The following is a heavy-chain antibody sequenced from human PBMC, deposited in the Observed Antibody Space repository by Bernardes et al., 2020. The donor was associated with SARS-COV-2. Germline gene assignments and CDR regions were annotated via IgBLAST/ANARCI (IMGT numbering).Heavy chain of an antibody. CDR3: ARLSSGWSRALHFDY. V-gene: IGHV4-59*08. D-gene: IGHD6-19*01. CDR1: GGSISSYY. CDR2: IYYSGST. Sequence: LSLTCTVSGGSISSYYWSWIRQPPGKGLEWIGNIYYSGSTNYNPSLKSRVTISVDTSKNQFSLKLSSVTAADTAVYHCARLSSGWSRALHFDYWGQGTLVTVSS. J-gene: IGHJ4*02.